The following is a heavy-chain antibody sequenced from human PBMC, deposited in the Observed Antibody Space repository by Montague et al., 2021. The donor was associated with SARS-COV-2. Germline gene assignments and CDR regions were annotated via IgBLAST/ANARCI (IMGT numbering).Heavy chain of an antibody. CDR3: ARGQSGITMIVVAILGVEFYFDN. Sequence: SETLSLTCAVYGGSFSDSHWSWLRQPPGKGLEWIGEINQSGSTKYNPSLKSRVTISVDMSKNQFSLKLSSLTAADTAVYYCARGQSGITMIVVAILGVEFYFDNWGQGTLVTVSS. V-gene: IGHV4-34*01. CDR1: GGSFSDSH. J-gene: IGHJ4*02. D-gene: IGHD3-22*01. CDR2: INQSGST.